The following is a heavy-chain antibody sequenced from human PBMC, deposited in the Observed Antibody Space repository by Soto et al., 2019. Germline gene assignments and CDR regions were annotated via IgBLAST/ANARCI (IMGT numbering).Heavy chain of an antibody. CDR2: ISGGGDTT. CDR1: GFTFSSYG. Sequence: GGSLRLSCAASGFTFSSYGISWIRLSPGKGLEWVSVISGGGDTTYYTPSVKGRFTISRDDFRNTLYLQMNSLRTEDTAIYYCAKLRDFVALPAGILEYWGPGTLVTVSS. CDR3: AKLRDFVALPAGILEY. V-gene: IGHV3-23*01. J-gene: IGHJ4*02. D-gene: IGHD1-1*01.